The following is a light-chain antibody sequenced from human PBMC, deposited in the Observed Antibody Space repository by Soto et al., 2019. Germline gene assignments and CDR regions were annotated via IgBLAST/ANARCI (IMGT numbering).Light chain of an antibody. CDR3: HQYNIWPPLT. J-gene: IGKJ4*01. V-gene: IGKV3-15*01. CDR2: GAS. Sequence: IVVTQSPATLSVSPGERATLSCRASQSARSNLAWYQQKPGQAPRLLIYGASTRATGIPARFSGSGSGTEFTLTISSLQSEDSAVYYCHQYNIWPPLTFGGGTKVDIK. CDR1: QSARSN.